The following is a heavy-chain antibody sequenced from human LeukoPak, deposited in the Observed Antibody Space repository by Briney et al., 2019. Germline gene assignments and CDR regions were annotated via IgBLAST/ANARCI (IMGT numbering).Heavy chain of an antibody. D-gene: IGHD4-23*01. J-gene: IGHJ4*02. V-gene: IGHV5-51*01. CDR1: GYSFMYYW. CDR3: MRQDGNSAYYFDS. Sequence: GGSLKISCKGSGYSFMYYWIAWVRQMPGKGLEWMGIIYPGDSDTRYSPSFQGQVTISADESLSTAYLQWNSLKASDTGMYYCMRQDGNSAYYFDSWGQGSLVTVSS. CDR2: IYPGDSDT.